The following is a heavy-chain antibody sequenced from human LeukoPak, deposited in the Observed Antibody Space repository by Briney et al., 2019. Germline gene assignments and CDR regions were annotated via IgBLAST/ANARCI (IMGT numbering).Heavy chain of an antibody. J-gene: IGHJ4*02. CDR2: IYYRGNT. CDR1: GGSLSSYN. D-gene: IGHD3-22*01. CDR3: ARVRDVSSGYDTDY. Sequence: SGTLSLTCANPGGSLSSYNWSWVRPPPGKRLEWIGYIYYRGNTNSHHSLKGRVTISVATSKNKFSLKLSSVTAAVTAVYYCARVRDVSSGYDTDYWGQGTLVTVSS. V-gene: IGHV4-59*01.